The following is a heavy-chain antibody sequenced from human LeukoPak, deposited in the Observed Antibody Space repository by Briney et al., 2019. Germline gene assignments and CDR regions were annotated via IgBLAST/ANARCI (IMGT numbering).Heavy chain of an antibody. CDR2: ISGSGGST. D-gene: IGHD3-22*01. J-gene: IGHJ4*02. CDR3: AKIGGNKYYYDSSGYYDY. CDR1: GFTFSSYA. V-gene: IGHV3-23*01. Sequence: GGSLRLSCAASGFTFSSYAMSWVRQAPGKGLEWVSAISGSGGSTYYADSVKGRFTISRDNSKNTLYLQMNSLRAEDTAVYYRAKIGGNKYYYDSSGYYDYWGQGTLVTVSS.